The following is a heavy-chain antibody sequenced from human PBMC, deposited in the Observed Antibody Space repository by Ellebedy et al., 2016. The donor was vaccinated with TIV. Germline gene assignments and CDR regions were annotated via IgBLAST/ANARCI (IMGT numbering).Heavy chain of an antibody. CDR3: ARGGFYYDD. Sequence: ESLKISCAASGFSFSNYDMGWVRQPPGKGLEWIGFMSYSGTANYNPSLKSRVTISLDTSNNQFSLNLDSVTAADTAMYFCARGGFYYDDWGQGILVSVSS. CDR2: MSYSGTA. V-gene: IGHV4-59*01. J-gene: IGHJ4*02. D-gene: IGHD3-10*01. CDR1: GFSFSNYD.